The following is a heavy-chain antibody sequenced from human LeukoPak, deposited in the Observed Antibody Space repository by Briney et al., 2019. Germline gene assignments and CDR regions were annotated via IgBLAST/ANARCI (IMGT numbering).Heavy chain of an antibody. D-gene: IGHD2-21*02. V-gene: IGHV4-61*08. Sequence: SQTLSLTCTVSGGSISSGGYYWSWIRQPPGKGLEWIGYIYYSGSTNYNPSLKSRVTISVDTSKNQFSLKLSSVTAADTAVYYCASSLAYCGGDCYGPYDYWGQGTLVTVSS. J-gene: IGHJ4*02. CDR3: ASSLAYCGGDCYGPYDY. CDR1: GGSISSGGYY. CDR2: IYYSGST.